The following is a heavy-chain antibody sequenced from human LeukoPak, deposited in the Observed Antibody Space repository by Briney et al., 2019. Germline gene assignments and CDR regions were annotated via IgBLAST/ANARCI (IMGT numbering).Heavy chain of an antibody. V-gene: IGHV3-7*04. Sequence: GGSLRLSCAASGFTVSSNYMSWVRQAPGKGLEWVANIKQDGTEKYYVDSVKGRFTISRDNANNSLYLQMNSLRAEDTAVYYCARGLQHWGQGTLVTVSS. CDR3: ARGLQH. CDR1: GFTVSSNY. J-gene: IGHJ1*01. CDR2: IKQDGTEK.